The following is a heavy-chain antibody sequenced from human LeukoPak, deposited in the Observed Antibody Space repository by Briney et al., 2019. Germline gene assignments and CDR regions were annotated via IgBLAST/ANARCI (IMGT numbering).Heavy chain of an antibody. D-gene: IGHD3-10*01. V-gene: IGHV3-72*01. CDR2: TRNKANSYTT. Sequence: PGGSLRLSCAASGFTFSDHYMDWVRQAPGKGLEWVGRTRNKANSYTTEYAASVKGRFTISRDDSKNSLYLQMNSLKTEDTAVYYCARVMLNYGFGLRGGYYYYYMDVWGKGTTVTISS. CDR1: GFTFSDHY. J-gene: IGHJ6*03. CDR3: ARVMLNYGFGLRGGYYYYYMDV.